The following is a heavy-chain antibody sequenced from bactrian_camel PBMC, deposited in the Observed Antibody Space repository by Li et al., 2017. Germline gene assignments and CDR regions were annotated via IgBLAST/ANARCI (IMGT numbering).Heavy chain of an antibody. V-gene: IGHV3-2*01. CDR2: IYSDGSNT. D-gene: IGHD2*01. J-gene: IGHJ6*01. Sequence: HVQLVESGGGSVQAGGSLRLSCTAPISPSSMGWFRQAPGKGLEWVSSIYSDGSNTRYTDSVKGRFTISRDNAKYTVYLQMNSLKSEDTALYYCATIGGSRSVGADFGHWGQGTQVTVS. CDR1: ISPSS. CDR3: ATIGGSRSVGADFGH.